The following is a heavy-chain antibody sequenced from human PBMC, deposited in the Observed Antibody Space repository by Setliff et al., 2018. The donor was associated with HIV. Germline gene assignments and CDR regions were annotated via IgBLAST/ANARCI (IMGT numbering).Heavy chain of an antibody. V-gene: IGHV4-34*01. CDR1: TESLTRYD. D-gene: IGHD3-10*01. Sequence: PSETLSLTCAVYTESLTRYDWAWIRQPPEKGLEWIGEIDDSGSIIYNPSLQSRVTMSVDTSKNQFSLKVRSLTAADTGLYYCARVKSIKTTLVRLWPRFDLWGQGTQVTVSS. CDR2: IDDSGSI. CDR3: ARVKSIKTTLVRLWPRFDL. J-gene: IGHJ5*02.